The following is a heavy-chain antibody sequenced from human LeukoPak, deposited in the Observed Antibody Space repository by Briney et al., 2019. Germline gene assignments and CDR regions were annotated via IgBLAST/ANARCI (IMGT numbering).Heavy chain of an antibody. Sequence: EASVKVSCKASGGTFSSYAISWVRQAPGQGLEWVGGIIPIFGTANYAQKFQGRVTITTDESTSTAYMELSSLRSEDTAVYYCARLLDDYYDSSGYPEGYWGQGTLVTVSS. CDR3: ARLLDDYYDSSGYPEGY. J-gene: IGHJ4*02. CDR1: GGTFSSYA. D-gene: IGHD3-22*01. CDR2: IIPIFGTA. V-gene: IGHV1-69*05.